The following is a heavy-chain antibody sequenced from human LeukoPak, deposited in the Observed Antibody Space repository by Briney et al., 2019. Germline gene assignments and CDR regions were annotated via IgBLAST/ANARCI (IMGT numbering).Heavy chain of an antibody. Sequence: GGSLRLSCAVSGFTFSNYWMSWVRQTPGKGLEWVANINQDGSEKYYVDSVKGRFTISRDNAKNSLYLQMHSLRAEDAAIYYCARDFWPGIPVVSYFDPWGQGTPVIVSS. J-gene: IGHJ5*02. D-gene: IGHD6-19*01. CDR3: ARDFWPGIPVVSYFDP. CDR1: GFTFSNYW. V-gene: IGHV3-7*01. CDR2: INQDGSEK.